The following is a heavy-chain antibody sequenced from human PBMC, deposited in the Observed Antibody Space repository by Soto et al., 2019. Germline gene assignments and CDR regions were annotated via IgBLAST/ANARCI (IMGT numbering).Heavy chain of an antibody. CDR3: ARDPYSSGWYQGWFDP. D-gene: IGHD6-19*01. Sequence: ASVKVSCKASGYTFTSYYMHWVRQAPGQGLEWMGIINPSGGSTSYAQKFQGRVTMTRDTSTSTVYMELSSLRSEDTAVYYCARDPYSSGWYQGWFDPWRQRTLVTVSS. CDR1: GYTFTSYY. V-gene: IGHV1-46*01. J-gene: IGHJ5*02. CDR2: INPSGGST.